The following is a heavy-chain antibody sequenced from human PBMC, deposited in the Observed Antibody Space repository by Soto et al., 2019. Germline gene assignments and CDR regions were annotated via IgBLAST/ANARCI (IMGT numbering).Heavy chain of an antibody. J-gene: IGHJ6*02. D-gene: IGHD3-10*01. Sequence: ASVKVSCKASGYTFTSYAMHWVRQAPGQRLEWMGWINAGNGNTKYSQKFQGRVTITRDTSASTAYMELSSLRSEDTAVYYCARGYYGSGSPSYYYGMDVWGQGTTVTVS. CDR2: INAGNGNT. V-gene: IGHV1-3*01. CDR1: GYTFTSYA. CDR3: ARGYYGSGSPSYYYGMDV.